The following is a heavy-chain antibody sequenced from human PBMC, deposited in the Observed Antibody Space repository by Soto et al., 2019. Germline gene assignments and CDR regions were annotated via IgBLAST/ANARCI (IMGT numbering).Heavy chain of an antibody. CDR1: GFTFSSYA. CDR2: ISGSGGST. D-gene: IGHD6-13*01. Sequence: GGSLRLSCAASGFTFSSYAMSWVRQAPGKGLEWVSAISGSGGSTYYADSVKGRFTISRDNSKNTLYLQMNSLRAEDTAVYYCAKMSSSWYGDYYYGMDVWCQGTTVTVSS. V-gene: IGHV3-23*01. CDR3: AKMSSSWYGDYYYGMDV. J-gene: IGHJ6*02.